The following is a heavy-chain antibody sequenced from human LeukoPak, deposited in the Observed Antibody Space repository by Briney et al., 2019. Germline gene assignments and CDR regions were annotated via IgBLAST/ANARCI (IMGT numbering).Heavy chain of an antibody. CDR2: MNPNSGNT. CDR3: ARDGKIFGVVSRPPAFDP. D-gene: IGHD3-3*01. V-gene: IGHV1-8*01. J-gene: IGHJ5*02. CDR1: GYTFTSYD. Sequence: ASVKVSCKASGYTFTSYDINWVRQATGQGLEWMGWMNPNSGNTGYAQKFQGRVTMTRNTSISTAYMELSSLRSEDTAVYYCARDGKIFGVVSRPPAFDPWGQGTLVTVSS.